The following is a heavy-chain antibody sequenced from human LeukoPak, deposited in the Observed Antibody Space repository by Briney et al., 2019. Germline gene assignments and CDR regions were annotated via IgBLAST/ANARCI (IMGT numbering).Heavy chain of an antibody. J-gene: IGHJ5*02. V-gene: IGHV3-48*03. Sequence: GGSLRLSCAASGFTFSRYEMNWVRQAPGKGQEWVSYISVSGSAKNYADSVKGRFTISRDNAKNSLHLQMNSLRAEDTAVYYCATASYFDFPSWGQGTLVTVSS. CDR2: ISVSGSAK. CDR3: ATASYFDFPS. CDR1: GFTFSRYE. D-gene: IGHD3-3*01.